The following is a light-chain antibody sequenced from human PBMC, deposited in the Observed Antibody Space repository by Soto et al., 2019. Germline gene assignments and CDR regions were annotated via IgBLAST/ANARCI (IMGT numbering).Light chain of an antibody. CDR2: TIS. V-gene: IGKV1-9*01. CDR1: QGVSSF. Sequence: FTKFRSALSGARVYIFAVTGLASQGVSSFLDWYQQKPGKAPKLLIYTISTLQSGVLPTLSGRGSGTDVSPSILSLSSDDFVSYYCQSSHSMPLTLGGGNKVDI. J-gene: IGKJ4*01. CDR3: QSSHSMPLT.